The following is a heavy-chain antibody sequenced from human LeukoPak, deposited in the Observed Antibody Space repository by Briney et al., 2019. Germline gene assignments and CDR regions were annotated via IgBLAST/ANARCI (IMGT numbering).Heavy chain of an antibody. D-gene: IGHD3-22*01. Sequence: PGGSLRLSRAASGFTFSSYAMHWVRQAPGKGLEYVSAISSNGGSTYYANSVKGRFTISRDNSKNTLYLQMGSLRAEDMAVYYCARVYYDSSGYPDYWGQGTLVTVSS. CDR1: GFTFSSYA. V-gene: IGHV3-64*01. CDR2: ISSNGGST. CDR3: ARVYYDSSGYPDY. J-gene: IGHJ4*02.